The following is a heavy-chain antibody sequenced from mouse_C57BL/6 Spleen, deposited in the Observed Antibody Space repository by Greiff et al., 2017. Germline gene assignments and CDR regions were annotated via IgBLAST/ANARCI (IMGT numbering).Heavy chain of an antibody. CDR2: ISSGSSTI. Sequence: EVQGVESGGGLVKPGGSLKLSCAASGFTFSDYGMHWVRQAPEKGLEWVAYISSGSSTIYYADTVKGRFTISRDNAKNTLFLQMTSLRSEDTAMYYCARNYYSNYLYYFDYWGQGTTLTVSS. D-gene: IGHD2-5*01. J-gene: IGHJ2*01. V-gene: IGHV5-17*01. CDR1: GFTFSDYG. CDR3: ARNYYSNYLYYFDY.